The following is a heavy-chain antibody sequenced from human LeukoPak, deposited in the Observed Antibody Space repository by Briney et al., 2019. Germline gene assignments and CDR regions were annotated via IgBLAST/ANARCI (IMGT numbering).Heavy chain of an antibody. CDR1: GYIFTSYW. CDR3: ARHDYGSYNWFDP. V-gene: IGHV5-51*01. Sequence: GESLQISCKCSGYIFTSYWIGWLRQLPGKGLEWMGIIYPDDSDTRYSPSFQGQVSLSADKYISTPYLQWGSLKASDTAMYYCARHDYGSYNWFDPWGQGTLVTVSS. D-gene: IGHD3-16*01. J-gene: IGHJ5*02. CDR2: IYPDDSDT.